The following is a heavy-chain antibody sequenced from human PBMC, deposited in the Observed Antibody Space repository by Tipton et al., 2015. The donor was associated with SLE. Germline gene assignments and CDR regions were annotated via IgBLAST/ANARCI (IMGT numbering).Heavy chain of an antibody. Sequence: GSLRLSCAASGFTFTRFAMHWVRQAPGRGLEYVSAITTDGRDTFYADSVEGRFTISRDNSKDTLYLHMASLTADDTAIYFCARGSRWGQGTLVTVSS. CDR3: ARGSR. CDR1: GFTFTRFA. J-gene: IGHJ4*02. CDR2: ITTDGRDT. V-gene: IGHV3-64*02.